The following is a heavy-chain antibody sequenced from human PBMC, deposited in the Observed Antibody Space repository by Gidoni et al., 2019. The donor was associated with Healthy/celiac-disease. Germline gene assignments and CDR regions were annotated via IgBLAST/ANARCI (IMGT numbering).Heavy chain of an antibody. CDR1: GYTLTDSP. CDR3: ATKDVFGRGNWFDP. V-gene: IGHV1-24*01. Sequence: QVQLVQSGAEVKTPGASVKVSCKVSGYTLTDSPMHWVRQAPGKGLEWMGGFDPEEGETIYAQKFQGRVTMTEDTSTDTAYMELSSLRSEDMAVYYCATKDVFGRGNWFDPWGQGTLVTVSS. CDR2: FDPEEGET. J-gene: IGHJ5*02. D-gene: IGHD3-10*01.